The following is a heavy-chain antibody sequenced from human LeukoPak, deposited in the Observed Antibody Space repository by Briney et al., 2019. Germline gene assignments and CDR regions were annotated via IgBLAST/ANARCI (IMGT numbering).Heavy chain of an antibody. CDR2: INPNSGGT. V-gene: IGHV1-2*02. CDR1: GYTFTGYY. Sequence: ASVKVSCKASGYTFTGYYMHWVRQAPGQGLEWMGWINPNSGGTNYAQNFQDRVTVTRDTSINTAYMDLSRLASDDTAVYYCARDRSLGFTNSPNFYYFDYWGQGTLVTVSS. D-gene: IGHD1-7*01. J-gene: IGHJ4*02. CDR3: ARDRSLGFTNSPNFYYFDY.